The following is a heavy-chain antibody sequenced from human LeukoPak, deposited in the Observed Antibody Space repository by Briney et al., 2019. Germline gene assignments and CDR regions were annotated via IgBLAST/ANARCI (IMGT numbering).Heavy chain of an antibody. CDR3: ARVPRAGNDY. D-gene: IGHD1-1*01. Sequence: GGSLRLSCEASGFTFSSYSMNWVRQAPGKGLEWVSSISSSSSYIYYADSVKGRFTISRDNAKDSLYLQMNSLRAEDTAVYYCARVPRAGNDYWGQGTLVTVSS. V-gene: IGHV3-21*01. CDR2: ISSSSSYI. CDR1: GFTFSSYS. J-gene: IGHJ4*02.